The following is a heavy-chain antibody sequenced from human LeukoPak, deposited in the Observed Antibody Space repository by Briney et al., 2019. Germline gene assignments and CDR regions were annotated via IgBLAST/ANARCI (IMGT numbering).Heavy chain of an antibody. V-gene: IGHV4-38-2*01. CDR1: GYSISNGYY. CDR3: ALTGGSSGYFLPEKFDY. D-gene: IGHD3-22*01. Sequence: KTSETLSLTCAVSGYSISNGYYWGWIRQPPGKGLEGIGTIYHTGTTYYNPSLKSRVTISVETSKSQLSLKLSSVTATDTAVYYCALTGGSSGYFLPEKFDYWGQGTLVTVSS. CDR2: IYHTGTT. J-gene: IGHJ4*02.